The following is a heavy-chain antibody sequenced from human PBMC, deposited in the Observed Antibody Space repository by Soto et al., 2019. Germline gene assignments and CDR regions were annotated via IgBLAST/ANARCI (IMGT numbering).Heavy chain of an antibody. D-gene: IGHD3-22*01. V-gene: IGHV1-69*01. CDR3: ASGIHYYDSSGYSLYYYYGMDV. Sequence: QVQLVQSGAEVKKPGSSVKVSCKASGGTFSSYAISWVRQAPGQGLEWMGGISPIFGTANYAQKFQGRVTITADESTSTAYMELSSLRSEDTAVYYCASGIHYYDSSGYSLYYYYGMDVWGQGTTVTVSS. J-gene: IGHJ6*02. CDR1: GGTFSSYA. CDR2: ISPIFGTA.